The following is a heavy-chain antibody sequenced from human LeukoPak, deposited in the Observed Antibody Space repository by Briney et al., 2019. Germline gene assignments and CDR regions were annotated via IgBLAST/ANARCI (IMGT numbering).Heavy chain of an antibody. Sequence: PGGSLRLSCAASGFTFSSYGMHWVRQAPGKGVEWVAVIWYDGSNKYYADSVKGRFTISRDNSKNTLYLQMNSLRAEDTAVYYCARDRVRDRYYYYGMDVWGQGTTVTVSS. CDR2: IWYDGSNK. CDR3: ARDRVRDRYYYYGMDV. V-gene: IGHV3-33*01. D-gene: IGHD3-3*01. J-gene: IGHJ6*02. CDR1: GFTFSSYG.